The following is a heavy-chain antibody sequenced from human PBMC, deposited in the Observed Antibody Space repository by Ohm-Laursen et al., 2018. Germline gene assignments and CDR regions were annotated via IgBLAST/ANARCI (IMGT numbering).Heavy chain of an antibody. CDR3: ALPYYGSDDAFDI. Sequence: SLRLSCAASGATISGYWMHWVRQTPGKGLVWVSRINGDGSRPFYADSVKGRFTISRDNAKNSLYLQMNSLRAEDTAVYYCALPYYGSDDAFDIWGQGTMVTVSS. V-gene: IGHV3-74*01. CDR2: INGDGSRP. J-gene: IGHJ3*02. D-gene: IGHD3-10*01. CDR1: GATISGYW.